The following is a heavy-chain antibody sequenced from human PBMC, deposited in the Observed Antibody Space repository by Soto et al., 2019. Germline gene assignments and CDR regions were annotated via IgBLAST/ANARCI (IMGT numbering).Heavy chain of an antibody. J-gene: IGHJ4*02. CDR1: GFTFSNNA. D-gene: IGHD3-16*01. V-gene: IGHV3-23*01. CDR2: ISGSGGRS. Sequence: EVQLLDSGGGLVQPGGSLRLSCEASGFTFSNNAMTWVRQGPGKGLEWVSGISGSGGRSYYADSVKGRFTISRDNSKSTLYLQMNSLRAEDTAVYYCAKAYFVWSSEQPYYFDYWGQGTLVTVSS. CDR3: AKAYFVWSSEQPYYFDY.